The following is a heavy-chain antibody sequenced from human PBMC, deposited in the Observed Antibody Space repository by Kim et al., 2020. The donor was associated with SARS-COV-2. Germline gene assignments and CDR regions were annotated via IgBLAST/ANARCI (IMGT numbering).Heavy chain of an antibody. CDR2: IIPIFGTA. Sequence: SVKVSCKASGGTFSSYAISWVRQAPGQGLEWMGGIIPIFGTANYAQKFQGRVTITADESTSTAYMELSSLRSEDTAVYYCARDSEGIAAAGLYFQHWGQGTLVTVSS. V-gene: IGHV1-69*13. J-gene: IGHJ1*01. CDR3: ARDSEGIAAAGLYFQH. CDR1: GGTFSSYA. D-gene: IGHD6-13*01.